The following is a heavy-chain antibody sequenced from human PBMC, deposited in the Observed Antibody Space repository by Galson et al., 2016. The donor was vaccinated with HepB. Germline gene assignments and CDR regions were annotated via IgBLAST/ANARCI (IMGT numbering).Heavy chain of an antibody. Sequence: SLRLSCAASGFTVSSTYMTWVRQAPGKGLEWVSRIHSDGSTTSYADSVKGRFTVSRDNAKNTLYMQMNSLRAEDTAVYYCARESPTTAGAFDIWGQGTMVTVSS. CDR1: GFTVSSTY. D-gene: IGHD4-17*01. V-gene: IGHV3-74*01. J-gene: IGHJ3*02. CDR3: ARESPTTAGAFDI. CDR2: IHSDGSTT.